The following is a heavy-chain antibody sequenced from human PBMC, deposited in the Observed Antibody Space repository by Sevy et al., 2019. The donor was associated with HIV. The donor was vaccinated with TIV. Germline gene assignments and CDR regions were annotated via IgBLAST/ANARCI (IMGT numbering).Heavy chain of an antibody. CDR1: GFTFSNAW. J-gene: IGHJ4*02. V-gene: IGHV3-15*01. CDR2: IKSKTDGGTT. Sequence: GGSLRLSCAASGFTFSNAWMCWVRQAPGKGLEWVGRIKSKTDGGTTDYAAPVKGRFTISRDDSKNTLYLQMNSLKTEDTAVYYCTTGPISIFGVVIPQSPNYWGQGTLVTVSS. D-gene: IGHD3-3*01. CDR3: TTGPISIFGVVIPQSPNY.